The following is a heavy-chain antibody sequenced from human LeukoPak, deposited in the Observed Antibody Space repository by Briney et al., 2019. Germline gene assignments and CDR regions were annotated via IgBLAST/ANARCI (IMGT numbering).Heavy chain of an antibody. Sequence: SETLSLTCTVSGGSISSYYWSWIRQPPGKGLEWIGYIYYSGSTNYNPSLKSRVTISVDTSKNQFSLSLSSVTAADTAVYYCARRALECSGGSCYLYWYFDLWGRGTLVTVSS. CDR2: IYYSGST. CDR1: GGSISSYY. V-gene: IGHV4-59*08. J-gene: IGHJ2*01. CDR3: ARRALECSGGSCYLYWYFDL. D-gene: IGHD2-15*01.